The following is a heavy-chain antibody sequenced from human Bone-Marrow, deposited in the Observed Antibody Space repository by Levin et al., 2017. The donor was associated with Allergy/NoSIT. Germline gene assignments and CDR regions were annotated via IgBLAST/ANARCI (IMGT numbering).Heavy chain of an antibody. J-gene: IGHJ4*02. CDR2: IYSEGTT. V-gene: IGHV3-66*01. Sequence: GGSLRLSCVASGFTVSSNYMRWVRQAPGKGLEWVSLIYSEGTTDYADSVKGRFTISRDKSKNTLYLQMNSLRVEDTAVYYCARDGGVQVGGDYVGQGTLVTVSS. CDR1: GFTVSSNY. CDR3: ARDGGVQVGGDY. D-gene: IGHD2-8*02.